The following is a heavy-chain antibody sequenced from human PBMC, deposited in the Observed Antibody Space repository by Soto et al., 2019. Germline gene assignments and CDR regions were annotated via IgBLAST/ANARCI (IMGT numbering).Heavy chain of an antibody. CDR3: ASSNYYDSSGYYEHFDY. V-gene: IGHV1-69*12. CDR1: GGTFSSYA. J-gene: IGHJ4*02. CDR2: IIPIFGKA. D-gene: IGHD3-22*01. Sequence: QVQLVQSGAEVKKPGSSVKVSCKASGGTFSSYAISWVRQAPGQGLEWMGGIIPIFGKANYTQKFQGRVTITADESTSTAYMELSSLRSEDTAVYYCASSNYYDSSGYYEHFDYWGQGTLVTVSS.